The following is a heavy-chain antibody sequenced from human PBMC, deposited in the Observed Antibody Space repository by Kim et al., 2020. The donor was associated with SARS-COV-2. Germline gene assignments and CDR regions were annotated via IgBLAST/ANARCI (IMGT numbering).Heavy chain of an antibody. CDR1: GFIVSSNH. CDR2: IYSDGRT. Sequence: GGSLRLSCAASGFIVSSNHMTWVRQAPGKGPEWVSIIYSDGRTFYADSVEGRFTISRDSSKNTLYLQMNSLRADDTAVYYCARDGTYRLENWGKGTLITV. J-gene: IGHJ4*02. D-gene: IGHD1-26*01. V-gene: IGHV3-53*01. CDR3: ARDGTYRLEN.